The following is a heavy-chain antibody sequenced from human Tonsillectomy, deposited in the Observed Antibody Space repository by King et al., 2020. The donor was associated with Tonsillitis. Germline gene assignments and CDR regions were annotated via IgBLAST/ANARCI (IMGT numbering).Heavy chain of an antibody. CDR1: GGSISSYY. D-gene: IGHD6-13*01. V-gene: IGHV4-59*08. Sequence: QLQESGPGLVKPSETLSLTCTVSGGSISSYYWSWIRQPPGKGLEWIGYIYYSGSTNYNPSLKSRVTISVDTSKNQFSLKLSSVTAADTAVYYCARHREAAGNGYGYYYYYMDVWGKGTTVTVSS. CDR2: IYYSGST. CDR3: ARHREAAGNGYGYYYYYMDV. J-gene: IGHJ6*03.